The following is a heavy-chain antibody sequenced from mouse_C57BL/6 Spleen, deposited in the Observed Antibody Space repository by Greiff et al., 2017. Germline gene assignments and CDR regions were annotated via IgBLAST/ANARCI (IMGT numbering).Heavy chain of an antibody. D-gene: IGHD1-1*01. CDR2: INPSTGGT. CDR3: ARRDYYGSSYGWYFDV. CDR1: GYSFTGYY. J-gene: IGHJ1*03. V-gene: IGHV1-42*01. Sequence: VQLQQSGPELVKPGASVKISCKASGYSFTGYYMNWVKQSPETSLEWIGEINPSTGGTTYNQKFKAKATLTVDKSSSTAYMQLKSLTSEDSAVYYCARRDYYGSSYGWYFDVGGTGTTVTVSS.